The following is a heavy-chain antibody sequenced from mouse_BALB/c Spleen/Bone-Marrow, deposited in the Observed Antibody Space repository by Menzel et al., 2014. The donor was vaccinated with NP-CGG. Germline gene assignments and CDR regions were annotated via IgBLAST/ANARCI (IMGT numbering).Heavy chain of an antibody. D-gene: IGHD1-3*01. V-gene: IGHV1S130*01. CDR2: IHPNSGNT. J-gene: IGHJ2*01. CDR3: ARHHSSAWYFDY. Sequence: VQLQQSGSVLVRPGASVKLSCKASGYTFTSSWMHWAKQRPGQGLEWIGEIHPNSGNTNYNEKFKGKATLTVDTSSSIAYVDLSSLTSEDSAVYYCARHHSSAWYFDYWGQGTTLTVSS. CDR1: GYTFTSSW.